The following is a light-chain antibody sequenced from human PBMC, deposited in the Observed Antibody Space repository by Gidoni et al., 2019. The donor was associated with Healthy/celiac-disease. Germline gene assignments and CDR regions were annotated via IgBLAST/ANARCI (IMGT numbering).Light chain of an antibody. V-gene: IGKV1-39*01. J-gene: IGKJ2*03. CDR1: QSSSSY. CDR3: QQSYSTLYS. CDR2: AAS. Sequence: DIQITQSPSPLSASVGDRVTITCRARQSSSSYLNWYQQKPGKAPKLLIYAASSLQSGVPSRFSGSGSGTDFTLTISSLQPEDFATYYCQQSYSTLYSFXXXTKLEIK.